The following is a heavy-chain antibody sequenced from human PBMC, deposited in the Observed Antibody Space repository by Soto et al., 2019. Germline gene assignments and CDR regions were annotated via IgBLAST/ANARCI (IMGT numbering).Heavy chain of an antibody. Sequence: QVQLVQSGAEVKKPGSSVKVSCKASGGTFSSYAINWVRQAPGQGLEWMGGIIPIFGTANYAQKFQGRVTITADESTSTADMERSSLRSEDTAVYYCARPVEMATISRSYLFYWGQGTLVTVSS. D-gene: IGHD5-12*01. CDR3: ARPVEMATISRSYLFY. V-gene: IGHV1-69*01. CDR1: GGTFSSYA. CDR2: IIPIFGTA. J-gene: IGHJ4*02.